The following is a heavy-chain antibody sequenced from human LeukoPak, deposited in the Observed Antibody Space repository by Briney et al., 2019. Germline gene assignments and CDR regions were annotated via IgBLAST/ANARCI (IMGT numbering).Heavy chain of an antibody. CDR3: ARDGVFRGSSWYNFDY. CDR1: GYTFTGYY. J-gene: IGHJ4*02. CDR2: INPNSGGT. Sequence: GASVKVSCKASGYTFTGYYMHWVRQAPGQGLEWMGWINPNSGGTNYAQKFQGRVTMTRDTSISTAYMELSRLRSDDTAVYYCARDGVFRGSSWYNFDYWGQGTLVTVSS. D-gene: IGHD6-13*01. V-gene: IGHV1-2*02.